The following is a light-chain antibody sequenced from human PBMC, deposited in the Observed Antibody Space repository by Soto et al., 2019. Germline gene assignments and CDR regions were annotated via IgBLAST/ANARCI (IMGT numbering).Light chain of an antibody. CDR3: QQRSNWPGT. V-gene: IGKV3-11*01. J-gene: IGKJ1*01. Sequence: EILMTQSPATVSVSPGERATLSCRASQSITSNLAWYQQKPGQAPRLLIYGDSNRATGIPARFSGSGSGTDFTLTISSLEPEDFAVYYCQQRSNWPGTFGQGTKVDIK. CDR1: QSITSN. CDR2: GDS.